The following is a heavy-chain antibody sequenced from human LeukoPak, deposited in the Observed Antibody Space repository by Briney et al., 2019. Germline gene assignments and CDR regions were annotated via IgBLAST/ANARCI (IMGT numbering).Heavy chain of an antibody. J-gene: IGHJ5*02. Sequence: ASVKVSCKSSGYTFNGYYMHWVRQAPGQGLEWMGWINPNTADTNYAQKFQGRVTMTRDTSISTAYMELRRLTYDDTAVYYCARGPLEYCSGGSCYSGRNWLDPWGQGTRVTASS. CDR2: INPNTADT. V-gene: IGHV1-2*02. CDR1: GYTFNGYY. CDR3: ARGPLEYCSGGSCYSGRNWLDP. D-gene: IGHD2-15*01.